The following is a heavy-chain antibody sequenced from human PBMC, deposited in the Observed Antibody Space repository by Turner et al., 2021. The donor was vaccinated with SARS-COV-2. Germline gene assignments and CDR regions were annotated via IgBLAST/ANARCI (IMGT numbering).Heavy chain of an antibody. CDR2: IIPIFDTT. Sequence: QVQLVQSGAEVKKPGSSVKVSCKASGGTFSSYAISWVRQAPGQGLEWMGGIIPIFDTTNSAQKCQGRVTITADKSTSTAYMELSGLRSEDTAVYYCARDRDYDSSGYWEQSWGQGTLVTVSS. CDR1: GGTFSSYA. CDR3: ARDRDYDSSGYWEQS. D-gene: IGHD3-22*01. V-gene: IGHV1-69*06. J-gene: IGHJ4*02.